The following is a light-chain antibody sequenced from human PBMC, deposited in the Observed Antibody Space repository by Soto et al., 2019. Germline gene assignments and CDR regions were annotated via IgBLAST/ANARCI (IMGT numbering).Light chain of an antibody. CDR3: VLYMGSGIWV. Sequence: QTVVTQEPSFSVSPGGTVTLTCGLSSDSVSTSYYPSWYQQTPGQAPRTLIYNTNTRSSGVPDRFSGSILGNKAALTITGAQADDESDYYCVLYMGSGIWVFGGGTKRTVL. J-gene: IGLJ3*02. CDR1: SDSVSTSYY. CDR2: NTN. V-gene: IGLV8-61*01.